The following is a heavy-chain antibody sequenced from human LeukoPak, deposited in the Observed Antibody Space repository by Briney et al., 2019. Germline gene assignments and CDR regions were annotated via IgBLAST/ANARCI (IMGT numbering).Heavy chain of an antibody. Sequence: PGGSLRLSCAASRFSFSNYWMHWVRQAPGKGLVWVSRVKSDGSNPSYAGSVKGRFTISRDNAENMLYLQMNTLGAEDTAVYYCARDIVSGSGSLDYWGQGTLVTVSS. CDR1: RFSFSNYW. CDR3: ARDIVSGSGSLDY. V-gene: IGHV3-74*01. J-gene: IGHJ4*02. D-gene: IGHD3-10*01. CDR2: VKSDGSNP.